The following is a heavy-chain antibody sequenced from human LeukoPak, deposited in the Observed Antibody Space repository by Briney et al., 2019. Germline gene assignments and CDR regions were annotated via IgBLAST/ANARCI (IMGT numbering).Heavy chain of an antibody. D-gene: IGHD6-19*01. Sequence: GGSLRLSCAASGFTFSSYSINWVRQAPGKGLEWVSSISSSSSYIYYADSVKGRFTISRDNAKNSLYLQMNSLRAEDTAVYYCARADTYSSGWTDYYFDYWSQGTLVTVSS. CDR2: ISSSSSYI. CDR3: ARADTYSSGWTDYYFDY. V-gene: IGHV3-21*01. J-gene: IGHJ4*02. CDR1: GFTFSSYS.